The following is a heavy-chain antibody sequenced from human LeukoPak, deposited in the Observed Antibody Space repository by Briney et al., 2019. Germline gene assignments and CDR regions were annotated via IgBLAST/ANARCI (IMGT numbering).Heavy chain of an antibody. J-gene: IGHJ3*02. D-gene: IGHD5-24*01. V-gene: IGHV3-7*01. CDR3: AKDMRRWLQFPDAFDI. Sequence: GESLRLSCTASGFTFSNFWMGWVRQAPGKGLEWVANIKQDETEKFYLGSVKGRFTISRDNSKNTLYLQMNSLRAEDTAVYYCAKDMRRWLQFPDAFDIWGQGTMVTVSS. CDR2: IKQDETEK. CDR1: GFTFSNFW.